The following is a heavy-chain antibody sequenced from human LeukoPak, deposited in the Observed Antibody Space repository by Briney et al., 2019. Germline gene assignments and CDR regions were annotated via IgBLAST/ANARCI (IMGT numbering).Heavy chain of an antibody. D-gene: IGHD3-22*01. CDR1: GGSISRTNW. CDR2: ISLSGRT. V-gene: IGHV4-4*02. Sequence: SETLSPTCAVSGGSISRTNWWSWVRQSPGQGLEWIGEISLSGRTNYNPSLKSRVTMSVEKSKNQFSLKLTSVTAADTAVYYCAKETRSSYYYDSSGYFRSPRFDPWGQGTLVTVSS. J-gene: IGHJ5*02. CDR3: AKETRSSYYYDSSGYFRSPRFDP.